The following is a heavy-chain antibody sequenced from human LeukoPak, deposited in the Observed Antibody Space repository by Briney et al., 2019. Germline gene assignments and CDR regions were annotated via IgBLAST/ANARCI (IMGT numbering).Heavy chain of an antibody. D-gene: IGHD3-22*01. J-gene: IGHJ4*02. Sequence: PGGSLRLSCAASGFTVSSNYTSWVGQAPGQGLEWVAVIYSGGSTYYADSVKGRFTISRDNSKNTLYLQMNSLRAEDTAVYYCARAGYYYDSSGYYFGYWGQGILVTVSS. V-gene: IGHV3-66*01. CDR3: ARAGYYYDSSGYYFGY. CDR2: IYSGGST. CDR1: GFTVSSNY.